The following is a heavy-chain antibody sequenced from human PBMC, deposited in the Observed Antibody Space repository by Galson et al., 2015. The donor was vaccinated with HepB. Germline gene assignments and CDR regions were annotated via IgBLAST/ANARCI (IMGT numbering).Heavy chain of an antibody. Sequence: SLRLSCAASGFTFSSYEMNWVRQAPGKGLEWVSYISSSGSTIYYADSVKGRFTISRDNAKNSLYLQMNSLRAEDTAVYYCARWLYGDYSDYYYYGMDVWGQGTTVTVSS. CDR2: ISSSGSTI. CDR3: ARWLYGDYSDYYYYGMDV. D-gene: IGHD4-17*01. V-gene: IGHV3-48*03. CDR1: GFTFSSYE. J-gene: IGHJ6*02.